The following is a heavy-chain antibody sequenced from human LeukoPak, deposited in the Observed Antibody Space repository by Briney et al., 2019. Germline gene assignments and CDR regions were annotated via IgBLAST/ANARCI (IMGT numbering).Heavy chain of an antibody. V-gene: IGHV3-30*18. J-gene: IGHJ4*02. D-gene: IGHD3-10*01. CDR2: ISYDGSNK. CDR1: GFTFSSYG. Sequence: GGSLRLSCAASGFTFSSYGVHWVRQAPGKGLEWVAVISYDGSNKYYADSVKGRFTISRDNSKNTLYLQMNSLRAEDTAVYYCAKDYYGSGSLFDYWGQGTLVTVSS. CDR3: AKDYYGSGSLFDY.